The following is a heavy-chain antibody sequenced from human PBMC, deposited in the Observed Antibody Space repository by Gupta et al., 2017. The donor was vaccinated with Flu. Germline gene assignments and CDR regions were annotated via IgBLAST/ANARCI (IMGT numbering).Heavy chain of an antibody. Sequence: GQGLEWMGWINPNSGGTNYAQKFQGRVTMTRDTSISTAYMELSRLRSDDTAVYYCARPSYSSGWLNIDAFDIWGQGTMVTVSS. CDR2: INPNSGGT. J-gene: IGHJ3*02. V-gene: IGHV1-2*02. D-gene: IGHD6-19*01. CDR3: ARPSYSSGWLNIDAFDI.